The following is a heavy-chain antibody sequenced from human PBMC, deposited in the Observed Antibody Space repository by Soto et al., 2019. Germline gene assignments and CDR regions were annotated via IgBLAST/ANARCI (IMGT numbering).Heavy chain of an antibody. CDR2: INSDGSST. Sequence: EVQLVESGGGLVQPGGSLRLSCAASGFTFSSYWMHWVRQAPGKGLVWVSRINSDGSSTSYADSVKGRFTISRDNAKNTLYLQMNLLRPDYPAVYYSTTHLLNYWGQGTLVTVSS. CDR3: TTHLLNY. V-gene: IGHV3-74*01. CDR1: GFTFSSYW. D-gene: IGHD2-15*01. J-gene: IGHJ4*02.